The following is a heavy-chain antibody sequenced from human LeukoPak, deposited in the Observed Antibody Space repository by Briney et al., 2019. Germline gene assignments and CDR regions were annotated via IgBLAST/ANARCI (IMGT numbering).Heavy chain of an antibody. D-gene: IGHD3-22*01. CDR1: GFTFSSYG. J-gene: IGHJ4*02. Sequence: PGGSLRLSCAASGFTFSSYGMHWVRQAPGKGLEWVAVISYDGSNKYYADSVKGRFTISRDNSKNTLNLQMNSLRAEDTAVYYCANQDSSGPPIDYWGQGTLVTVSS. CDR3: ANQDSSGPPIDY. V-gene: IGHV3-30*18. CDR2: ISYDGSNK.